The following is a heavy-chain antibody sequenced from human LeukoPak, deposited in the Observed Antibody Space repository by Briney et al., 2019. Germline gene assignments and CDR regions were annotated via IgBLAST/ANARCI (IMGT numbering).Heavy chain of an antibody. Sequence: GGSLRLSCVASGLTFSSYAMSWVRQAPGKGLEWVSTISGSGGSTYYADSVKGRFTISRDNSKNTLYLQMNSLRAEDTAVYYCAKSLDVYSYGYFDYWGQGTLVTVSS. V-gene: IGHV3-23*01. CDR1: GLTFSSYA. J-gene: IGHJ4*02. CDR2: ISGSGGST. D-gene: IGHD5-18*01. CDR3: AKSLDVYSYGYFDY.